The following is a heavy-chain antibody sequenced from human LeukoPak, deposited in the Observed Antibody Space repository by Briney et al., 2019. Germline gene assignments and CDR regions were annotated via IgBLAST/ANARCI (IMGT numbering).Heavy chain of an antibody. V-gene: IGHV1-18*01. J-gene: IGHJ6*04. CDR2: ISAYNLDT. D-gene: IGHD4-17*01. Sequence: ASVKVSCNASGYTFTSYGISWVRQAPGQGLEWMGLISAYNLDTNYAHKLQVRVTITTDTSTTTAYMYLTRLRSDDTAVYHCARGLRPLDVWGKGTTVTISS. CDR3: ARGLRPLDV. CDR1: GYTFTSYG.